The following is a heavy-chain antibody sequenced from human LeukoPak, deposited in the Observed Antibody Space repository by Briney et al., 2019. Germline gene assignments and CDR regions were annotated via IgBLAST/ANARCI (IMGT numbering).Heavy chain of an antibody. D-gene: IGHD4-17*01. CDR3: ASALTTTAPGAFDI. J-gene: IGHJ3*02. CDR1: GFTFSDYY. V-gene: IGHV3-11*06. Sequence: GGSLRLSCAASGFTFSDYYMSWIRQAPGKGLEWVSYISSSSPYTNYADSAKGRFTISRDNAKNSLYLQMNSLRAEDTAVYYCASALTTTAPGAFDIWGQGTMVTVSS. CDR2: ISSSSPYT.